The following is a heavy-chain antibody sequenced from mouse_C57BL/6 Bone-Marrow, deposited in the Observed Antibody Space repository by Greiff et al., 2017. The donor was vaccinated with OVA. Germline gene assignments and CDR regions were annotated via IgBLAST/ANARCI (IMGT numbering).Heavy chain of an antibody. Sequence: VQLQQSGPELVKPGASVKISCKASGYAFSSSWMNWVKQRPGQGLEWIGRIYPGDGDTNYNGKFKGKATLTADTSSSTASMQLSSLTSEDAAVDVCARDNYSNYVPFADWGQGTLVTVSA. J-gene: IGHJ3*01. CDR2: IYPGDGDT. V-gene: IGHV1-82*01. CDR1: GYAFSSSW. D-gene: IGHD2-5*01. CDR3: ARDNYSNYVPFAD.